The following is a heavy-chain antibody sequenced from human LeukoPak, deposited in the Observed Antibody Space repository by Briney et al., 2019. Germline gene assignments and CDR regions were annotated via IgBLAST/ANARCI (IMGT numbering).Heavy chain of an antibody. D-gene: IGHD3-3*01. V-gene: IGHV4-59*01. Sequence: SETLSLTCTVSGGSISGYYWSWIRQPPGKRLEWIGYIYYSGNTNYNPSLKSRVTISVDTSKNQFSLRLSSVTAEDRAVYYCERYWRPDPFDYWGQGTMVTVSS. J-gene: IGHJ4*02. CDR2: IYYSGNT. CDR1: GGSISGYY. CDR3: ERYWRPDPFDY.